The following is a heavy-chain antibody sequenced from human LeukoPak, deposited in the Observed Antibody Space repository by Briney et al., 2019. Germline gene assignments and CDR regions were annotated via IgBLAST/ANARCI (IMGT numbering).Heavy chain of an antibody. V-gene: IGHV3-48*03. CDR2: ITTSGTTL. J-gene: IGHJ5*02. CDR1: GFTFSSYE. CDR3: ARVGSTSCYFEVVCESEGDNWFDP. Sequence: PGGSLRLSCAASGFTFSSYEMNWVRQAPGKGLEWISYITTSGTTLDYADSVKGRFTISRDNAKNSLYLQMNSLRAEDTAVYYCARVGSTSCYFEVVCESEGDNWFDPWGQGTLVTVSS. D-gene: IGHD2-2*01.